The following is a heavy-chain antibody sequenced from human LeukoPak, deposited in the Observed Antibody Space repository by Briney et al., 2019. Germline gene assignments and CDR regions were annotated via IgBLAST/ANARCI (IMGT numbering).Heavy chain of an antibody. CDR2: ISSSADST. Sequence: PGGSLRLSCAASGFTFSSYAMSWVRQAPGKGLEWVSGISSSADSTYYADSVKGRFTISRDNSKNTLYLQMNSLRAGDTAVYYCAKAYSRDRESFHGAVDYWGQGTLVTVSS. J-gene: IGHJ4*02. V-gene: IGHV3-23*01. D-gene: IGHD1-26*01. CDR3: AKAYSRDRESFHGAVDY. CDR1: GFTFSSYA.